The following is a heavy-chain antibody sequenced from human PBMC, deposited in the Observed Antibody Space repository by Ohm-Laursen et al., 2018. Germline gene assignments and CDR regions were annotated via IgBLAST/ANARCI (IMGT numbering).Heavy chain of an antibody. V-gene: IGHV1-18*01. CDR3: ARGPLVAMVSDY. CDR2: ISAYNGNT. J-gene: IGHJ4*02. CDR1: GYTSTSYG. D-gene: IGHD5-18*01. Sequence: SVSVSSKASGYTSTSYGIRWVRQAPGQGPAWMGWISAYNGNTNYAQKPQGRVTMTTDTSTSTAYMEVRSLRSDDTAVYYCARGPLVAMVSDYWGQGTLVTVSS.